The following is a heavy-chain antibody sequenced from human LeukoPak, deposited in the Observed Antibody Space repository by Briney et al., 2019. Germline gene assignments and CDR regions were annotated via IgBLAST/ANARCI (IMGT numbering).Heavy chain of an antibody. Sequence: PGGSLRLSCAASGFTFSSYGMHWVRQAPGKGLEWVAFIRYDGSNKYYADSVKGRFTISRDNSKNTLYLQMNSLRAEDTAVYYCAKDNVLLWFGELRNYMDVWGKGTTVTISS. CDR3: AKDNVLLWFGELRNYMDV. J-gene: IGHJ6*03. CDR1: GFTFSSYG. V-gene: IGHV3-30*02. CDR2: IRYDGSNK. D-gene: IGHD3-10*01.